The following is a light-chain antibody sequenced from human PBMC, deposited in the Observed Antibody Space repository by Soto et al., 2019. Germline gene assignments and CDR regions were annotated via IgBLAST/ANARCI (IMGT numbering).Light chain of an antibody. Sequence: EIVLTQYPATLSLSPGERATLSCKASQNIRSHLAWYLQKPVQPPRLLIFGASNRATGIPAGFSGSGSGPDFTLTISSLEPEDSGLYYCQQRSDWPLTFGGGARVEVK. CDR2: GAS. J-gene: IGKJ4*01. V-gene: IGKV3-11*01. CDR1: QNIRSH. CDR3: QQRSDWPLT.